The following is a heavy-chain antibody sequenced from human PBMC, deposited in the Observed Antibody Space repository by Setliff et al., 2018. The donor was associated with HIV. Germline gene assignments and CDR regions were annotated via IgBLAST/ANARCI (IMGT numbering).Heavy chain of an antibody. D-gene: IGHD3-10*01. Sequence: SETLSLTCAVYGGSFSGYYWSWIRQPPGKGLEWIGEINHSGSTNYNPSLKSRVTISVDTSKNQFSLKLSSVTAADTAVYYCARRGSGFFHYYYYMDVWGKVTTVTVSS. J-gene: IGHJ6*03. CDR3: ARRGSGFFHYYYYMDV. V-gene: IGHV4-34*01. CDR1: GGSFSGYY. CDR2: INHSGST.